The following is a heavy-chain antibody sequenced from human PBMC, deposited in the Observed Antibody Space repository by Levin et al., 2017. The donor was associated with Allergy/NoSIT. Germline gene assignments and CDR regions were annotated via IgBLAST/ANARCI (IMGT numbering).Heavy chain of an antibody. CDR2: IYHSGST. CDR3: AATPGGYSGYDSGRIDY. J-gene: IGHJ4*02. Sequence: SQTLSLTCAVSGGSISSGGYSWSWIRQPPGKGLEWIGYIYHSGSTYYNPSLKSRVTISVDRSKNQFSLKLSSVTAADTAVYYCAATPGGYSGYDSGRIDYWGQGTLVTVSS. V-gene: IGHV4-30-2*01. CDR1: GGSISSGGYS. D-gene: IGHD5-12*01.